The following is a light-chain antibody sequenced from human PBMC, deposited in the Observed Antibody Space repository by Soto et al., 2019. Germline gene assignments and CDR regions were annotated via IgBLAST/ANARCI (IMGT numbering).Light chain of an antibody. CDR3: QHYGNSLSIT. CDR1: QSVSSSY. V-gene: IGKV3-20*01. CDR2: DAS. J-gene: IGKJ5*01. Sequence: EVVVTQSPGTLSFSPGERATLSCRASQSVSSSYLAWYQQKPGQAPRLLIYDASSRATGIPARFSGSGSGTDFTLTVTSLEPEDFAVYYCQHYGNSLSITFGQGTRLEI.